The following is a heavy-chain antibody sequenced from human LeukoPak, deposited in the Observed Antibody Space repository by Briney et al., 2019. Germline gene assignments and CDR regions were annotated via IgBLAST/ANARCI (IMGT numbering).Heavy chain of an antibody. Sequence: ASVKVSCKASGYTFTDYDINWVRQATGQGLEWMGWMNPNSGNTGYTQKFQGRVTMTRNTSISTAYMELRSLRPDDTAVYYCARVRRNYDTHLRDAFDIWGQGTMVTVSS. V-gene: IGHV1-8*01. CDR3: ARVRRNYDTHLRDAFDI. CDR1: GYTFTDYD. CDR2: MNPNSGNT. J-gene: IGHJ3*02. D-gene: IGHD3-22*01.